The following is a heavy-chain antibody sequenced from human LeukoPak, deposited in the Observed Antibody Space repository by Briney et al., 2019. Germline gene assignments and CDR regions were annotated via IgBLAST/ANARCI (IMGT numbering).Heavy chain of an antibody. V-gene: IGHV4-38-2*02. J-gene: IGHJ4*02. CDR2: IYLNGST. D-gene: IGHD6-13*01. CDR3: ARDLALGSSWHSFDY. CDR1: SYSLSSGYY. Sequence: SQTLCLTCTVSSYSLSSGYYWGWIRHRPGKGLEWIGSIYLNGSTHSTPPPKRRDTLSVDPSKNPVSLRLTSVTAAETAVFYCARDLALGSSWHSFDYWGQGTLVTVSS.